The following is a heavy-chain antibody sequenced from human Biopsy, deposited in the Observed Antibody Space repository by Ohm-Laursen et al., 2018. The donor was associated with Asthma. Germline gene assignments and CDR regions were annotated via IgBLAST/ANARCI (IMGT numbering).Heavy chain of an antibody. V-gene: IGHV1-24*01. CDR2: HDHEEGGT. CDR3: ASDFPKDYVRYNFQF. CDR1: GYSLTDLS. D-gene: IGHD4-17*01. Sequence: SVYLSCKISGYSLTDLSMHWVRQAPGQGLEWMGGHDHEEGGTVNAWRFQGRVTMTEDTSTDTAYMELSSLSSDDTAVYYCASDFPKDYVRYNFQFWGQGTLVTVSS. J-gene: IGHJ4*02.